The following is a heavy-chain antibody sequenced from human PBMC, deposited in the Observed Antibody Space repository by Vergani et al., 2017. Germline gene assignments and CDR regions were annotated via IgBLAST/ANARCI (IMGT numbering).Heavy chain of an antibody. CDR2: IYYSGST. V-gene: IGHV4-59*01. Sequence: QVQLQESGPGLVKPSETLSLACTVSGGSISSYYWSWIRQPPGKGLEWIGYIYYSGSTNYNPSLKSRVTISVDTSKNQFSLKLSSVTAADTAVYYCAGDTIFGAGYYYMDVWGKGTTVTVSS. D-gene: IGHD3-3*01. CDR1: GGSISSYY. J-gene: IGHJ6*03. CDR3: AGDTIFGAGYYYMDV.